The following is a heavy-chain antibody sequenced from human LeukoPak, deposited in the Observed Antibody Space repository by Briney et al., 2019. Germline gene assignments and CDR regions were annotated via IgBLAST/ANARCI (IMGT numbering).Heavy chain of an antibody. CDR2: INTNTGNP. J-gene: IGHJ5*02. CDR1: GYTFTSYA. D-gene: IGHD6-19*01. V-gene: IGHV7-4-1*02. CDR3: ARPLSIAVAASWFDP. Sequence: GASVKVSCKASGYTFTSYAMNWVRQAPGQGLEWMGWINTNTGNPTYAQGFTGRFVFSLDTSASTAYLQISSLKAEDTAVYYCARPLSIAVAASWFDPWGQGTLVTVSS.